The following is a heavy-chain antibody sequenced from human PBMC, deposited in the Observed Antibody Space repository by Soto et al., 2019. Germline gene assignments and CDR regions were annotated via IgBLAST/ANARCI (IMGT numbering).Heavy chain of an antibody. CDR1: GGTFSSYA. Sequence: SVKVSCKASGGTFSSYAISWVRQAPGQGLEWMGGIIPIFGTANYAQKFQGRVTITADESTSTAYMELSSLRSEDTAVYYCARGLFTNYGGVATAYYYGMDVWGQGTTVTVSS. V-gene: IGHV1-69*13. J-gene: IGHJ6*02. CDR3: ARGLFTNYGGVATAYYYGMDV. CDR2: IIPIFGTA. D-gene: IGHD3-3*01.